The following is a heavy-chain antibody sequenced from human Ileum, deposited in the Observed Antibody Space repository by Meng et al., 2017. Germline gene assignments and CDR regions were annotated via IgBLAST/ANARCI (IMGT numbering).Heavy chain of an antibody. Sequence: GESLKISCAASGFNFDDYNMGWVRQAPGKGLEWVSGINWNGVSTGYADSVKGRFTISRDNAKNSLYLQMNSLRAEDTALYYCARCRRLGELSSLYFDYWGQGTLVTVSS. CDR1: GFNFDDYN. V-gene: IGHV3-20*04. J-gene: IGHJ4*02. D-gene: IGHD3-16*02. CDR2: INWNGVST. CDR3: ARCRRLGELSSLYFDY.